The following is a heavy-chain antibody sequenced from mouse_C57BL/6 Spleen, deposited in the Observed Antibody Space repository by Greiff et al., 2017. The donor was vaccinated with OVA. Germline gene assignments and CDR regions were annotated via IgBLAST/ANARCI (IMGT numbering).Heavy chain of an antibody. CDR2: ISDGGSYT. J-gene: IGHJ4*01. Sequence: EVKLMESGGGLVKPGGSLKLSCAASGFTFSSYAMSWVRQTPEKRLEWVATISDGGSYTYYPDNVKGRFTISRDNAKNNLYLQMSHLKSEDTAMYYCARDLVTTVVAYYAMDYWGQGTSVTVSS. CDR3: ARDLVTTVVAYYAMDY. CDR1: GFTFSSYA. D-gene: IGHD1-1*01. V-gene: IGHV5-4*01.